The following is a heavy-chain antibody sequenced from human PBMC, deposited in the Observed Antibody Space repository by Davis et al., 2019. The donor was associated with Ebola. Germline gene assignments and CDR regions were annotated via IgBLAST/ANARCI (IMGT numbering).Heavy chain of an antibody. J-gene: IGHJ5*02. CDR1: GGSFSDYF. CDR2: VSHGGVS. D-gene: IGHD1-1*01. Sequence: SETLSLTCAVYGGSFSDYFWSWIRQSPGKGLEWIGKVSHGGVSDYNPSRRSRVTISVDTSKNQFSLKMNPVTAADTAVYYCARTTKTSISDSGLGYTYFDHWSQGTLVTVSS. V-gene: IGHV4-34*01. CDR3: ARTTKTSISDSGLGYTYFDH.